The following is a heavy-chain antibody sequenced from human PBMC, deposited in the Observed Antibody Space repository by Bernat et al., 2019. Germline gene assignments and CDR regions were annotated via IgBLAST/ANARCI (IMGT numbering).Heavy chain of an antibody. Sequence: EVQLVESGGNLVQPGGSLRLSCAASGFTVSSNYMSWVRQAPGKGLEWVSTIYSDGSTYYADSVKGRFVSSRDNSKNTLFLHKSRLRADDMALYYCAGQDDCWSGFVVWGQGTLVTVSS. D-gene: IGHD3-3*01. J-gene: IGHJ5*02. V-gene: IGHV3-66*04. CDR1: GFTVSSNY. CDR2: IYSDGST. CDR3: AGQDDCWSGFVV.